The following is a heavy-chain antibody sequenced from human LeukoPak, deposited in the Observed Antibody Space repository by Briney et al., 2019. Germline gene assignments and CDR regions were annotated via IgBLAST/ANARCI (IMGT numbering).Heavy chain of an antibody. CDR1: GYTFTNYY. CDR3: VPSANYYYFDY. CDR2: INPKSGGT. V-gene: IGHV1-2*02. Sequence: GVSVKVSCKTSGYTFTNYYMHWVRQGPGIGFEWMGWINPKSGGTSYPQKFQGRLTMTRDTSISTAYLELSRLGSDDTAVYYCVPSANYYYFDYWGQGTLVTVSS. D-gene: IGHD4/OR15-4a*01. J-gene: IGHJ4*02.